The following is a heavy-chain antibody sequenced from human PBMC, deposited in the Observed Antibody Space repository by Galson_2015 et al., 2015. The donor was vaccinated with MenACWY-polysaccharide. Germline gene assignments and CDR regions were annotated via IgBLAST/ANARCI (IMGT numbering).Heavy chain of an antibody. V-gene: IGHV3-30-3*01. CDR3: ARVAHIVVVVAPLAY. Sequence: SLRLSCAASGFTFSSCAMHWVRQAPGKGLEWVAVISYDGNNKYYADSVKGRFTISRDNSKNTLYLQMNSLRAEDTAVYYCARVAHIVVVVAPLAYWGQGTLVTVSS. CDR2: ISYDGNNK. J-gene: IGHJ4*02. CDR1: GFTFSSCA. D-gene: IGHD2-15*01.